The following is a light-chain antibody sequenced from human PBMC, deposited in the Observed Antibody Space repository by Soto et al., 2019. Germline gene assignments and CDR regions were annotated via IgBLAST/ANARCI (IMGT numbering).Light chain of an antibody. V-gene: IGLV3-21*02. CDR1: KIGTKS. CDR3: QVWDSSTDQNVV. J-gene: IGLJ2*01. CDR2: DDS. Sequence: SYELTQPPSVSVAPGQTARITCGGNKIGTKSVHWYQQKPGQAPVLVVFDDSDRPSGIPERFSGSNSGNTATLTISRVEAGDEADYCCQVWDSSTDQNVVFGGGTKLTVL.